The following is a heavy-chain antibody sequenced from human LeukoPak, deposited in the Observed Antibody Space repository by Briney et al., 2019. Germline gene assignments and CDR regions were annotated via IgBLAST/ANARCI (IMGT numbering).Heavy chain of an antibody. CDR3: ARARGSSPNNWFDP. CDR1: GDSISSYY. J-gene: IGHJ5*02. D-gene: IGHD6-13*01. CDR2: IYTSGST. Sequence: SETLSLTCTVSGDSISSYYWSWFRQPPRKGLEWIGYIYTSGSTNYNPSLKSRVTISVDTSKNQFSLKLSSVTAADTAVYYCARARGSSPNNWFDPWGEGTLVTVSS. V-gene: IGHV4-4*09.